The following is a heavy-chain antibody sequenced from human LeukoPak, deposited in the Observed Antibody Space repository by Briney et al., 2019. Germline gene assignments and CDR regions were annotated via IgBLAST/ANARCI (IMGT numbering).Heavy chain of an antibody. D-gene: IGHD6-13*01. CDR3: ARVAAAGIYYYYYMDV. Sequence: PGGSLRLSCAASGFTFSSYGMSWVRQAPGKGLEWVANIRQDGSEKYYVDSVKGRFTISRDNAKNSLYLQMNSLGAEDTAVYYCARVAAAGIYYYYYMDVWGKGTTVTVSS. J-gene: IGHJ6*03. CDR2: IRQDGSEK. V-gene: IGHV3-7*01. CDR1: GFTFSSYG.